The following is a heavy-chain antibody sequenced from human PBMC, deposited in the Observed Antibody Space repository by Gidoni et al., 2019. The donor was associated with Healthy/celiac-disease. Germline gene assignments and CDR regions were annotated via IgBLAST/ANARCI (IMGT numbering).Heavy chain of an antibody. Sequence: QVQLQESVPGLVKPSQTLSLTCTVSGGSISSGGYYWSWIRRNPRKGLEWIGYIYYRGSTYYNPSLKSRVTISVDTSKNQFYLKLSSVTAADTAVYYCARDSRWFGEFLLWGQGTLVTVSS. CDR2: IYYRGST. CDR3: ARDSRWFGEFLL. V-gene: IGHV4-31*03. CDR1: GGSISSGGYY. J-gene: IGHJ4*02. D-gene: IGHD3-10*01.